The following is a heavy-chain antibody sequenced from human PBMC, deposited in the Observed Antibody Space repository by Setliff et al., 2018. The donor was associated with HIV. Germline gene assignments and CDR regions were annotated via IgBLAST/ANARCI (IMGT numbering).Heavy chain of an antibody. Sequence: QVSCKASGGTFSSYAISWVRQAPGQGLEWMGGIIPIFGTANYAQKFQGRVAMTRDTSTSTVYMELSSLRSEDTAVYYCASAGAWQRNALDIWGQGTMVTVSS. D-gene: IGHD5-12*01. CDR3: ASAGAWQRNALDI. J-gene: IGHJ3*02. CDR2: IIPIFGTA. V-gene: IGHV1-69*05. CDR1: GGTFSSYA.